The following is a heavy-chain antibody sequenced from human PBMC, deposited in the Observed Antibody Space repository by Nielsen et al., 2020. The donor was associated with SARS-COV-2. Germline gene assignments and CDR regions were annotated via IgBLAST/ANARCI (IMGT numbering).Heavy chain of an antibody. CDR1: GDFMSDSNYY. J-gene: IGHJ4*02. Sequence: SQTMSLTCTVSGDFMSDSNYYWVWIRQPPGKGLEWIASIYYSGITYYNTSLKSRVTISIDTSKNLFSLRLNSVAAADTAVYYCVRLNRRILTPLALASLRFDYWGQGSLVTVSS. V-gene: IGHV4-39*02. D-gene: IGHD3-3*02. CDR2: IYYSGIT. CDR3: VRLNRRILTPLALASLRFDY.